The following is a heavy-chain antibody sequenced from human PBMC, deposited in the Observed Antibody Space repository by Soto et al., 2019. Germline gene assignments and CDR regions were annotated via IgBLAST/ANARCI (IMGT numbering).Heavy chain of an antibody. CDR1: GASISSGNYY. Sequence: QVQLQESGPGLVKPSQTLSLTCSVSGASISSGNYYWSWIRQHPGNGLEWIGYIYYTGSTYYNPSLRSRITISADMSTNLCSMRLSSVTAADAAVYYCARGREEAGGPFDYWGQGTLVTVSS. D-gene: IGHD3-10*01. CDR2: IYYTGST. J-gene: IGHJ4*02. CDR3: ARGREEAGGPFDY. V-gene: IGHV4-31*03.